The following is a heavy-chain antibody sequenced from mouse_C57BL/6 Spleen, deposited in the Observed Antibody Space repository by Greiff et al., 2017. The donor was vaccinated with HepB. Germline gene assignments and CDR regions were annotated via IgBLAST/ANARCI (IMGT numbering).Heavy chain of an antibody. J-gene: IGHJ4*01. Sequence: VQLQQSGPELVKPGASVKLSCKASGYTFTSYDINWVKQRPGQGLEWIGWIYPRDGSTKYNEKFKGKATLTVDTSSSTAYMELHSLTSEDSAVYFCAREEDYGNYAYAMDYWGQGTSVTVSS. V-gene: IGHV1-85*01. CDR1: GYTFTSYD. CDR2: IYPRDGST. D-gene: IGHD2-1*01. CDR3: AREEDYGNYAYAMDY.